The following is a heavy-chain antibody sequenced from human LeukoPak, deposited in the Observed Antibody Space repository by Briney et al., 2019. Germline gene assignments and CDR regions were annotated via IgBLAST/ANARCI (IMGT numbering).Heavy chain of an antibody. Sequence: SETLSLTCTVSGGSVSSYYWIWIRQPPGKGLEWIGYIHYSGSTNYNPSLKSRVTISLDTSKNQFSLKLSSVTAADTAVYYCERGLFSQWSYWGQGTLVTVSS. D-gene: IGHD2-8*01. CDR2: IHYSGST. V-gene: IGHV4-59*02. J-gene: IGHJ4*02. CDR3: ERGLFSQWSY. CDR1: GGSVSSYY.